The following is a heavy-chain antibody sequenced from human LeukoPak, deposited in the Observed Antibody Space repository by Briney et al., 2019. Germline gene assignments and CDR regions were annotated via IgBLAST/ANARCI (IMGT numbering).Heavy chain of an antibody. D-gene: IGHD5-24*01. V-gene: IGHV1-69*05. CDR1: GGTFSSYA. CDR3: ARDSSRDGYNSPGY. Sequence: SVKVSCKASGGTFSSYAISWVRQAPGQGLEWMGGIIPIFGTANYAQKFQGRVTITTDESTSTAYMELCSLRSEDTAVYYCARDSSRDGYNSPGYWGQGTLVTVSS. CDR2: IIPIFGTA. J-gene: IGHJ4*02.